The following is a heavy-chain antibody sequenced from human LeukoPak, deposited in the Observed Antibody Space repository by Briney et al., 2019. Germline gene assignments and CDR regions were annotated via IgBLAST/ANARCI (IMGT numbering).Heavy chain of an antibody. CDR1: GITFSSYS. CDR2: ISHRSGYI. CDR3: ATCGGDCYRAVWYFDL. J-gene: IGHJ2*01. Sequence: GGSLRLSCAASGITFSSYSMNWVRQAPGKGLEWVSSISHRSGYIYYADSVKGRFTISRDNSKNTLYLQMNSLRAEDTAVYYCATCGGDCYRAVWYFDLWGRGTLVTVSS. D-gene: IGHD2-21*02. V-gene: IGHV3-21*04.